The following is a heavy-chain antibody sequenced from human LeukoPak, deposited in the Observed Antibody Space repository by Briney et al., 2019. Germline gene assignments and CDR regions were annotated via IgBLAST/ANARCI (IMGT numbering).Heavy chain of an antibody. CDR1: GVSISSTTYY. J-gene: IGHJ4*02. CDR3: ARHYGSGSYYINDY. CDR2: IHYSGSA. Sequence: SETLSLTCTVAGVSISSTTYYWGWIRQPPGKGLEWIGNIHYSGSAYYNPSLKSRASISVDTSKNQLSLKLSPVTAADTAVYYCARHYGSGSYYINDYWGQGALVTVSS. D-gene: IGHD3-10*01. V-gene: IGHV4-39*01.